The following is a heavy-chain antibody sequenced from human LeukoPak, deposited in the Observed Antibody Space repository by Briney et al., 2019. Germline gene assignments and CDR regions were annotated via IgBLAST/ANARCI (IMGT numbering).Heavy chain of an antibody. D-gene: IGHD1-26*01. J-gene: IGHJ4*02. CDR3: ARVWLLLTGFDY. V-gene: IGHV1-69*13. CDR2: IIPIFGTA. CDR1: GGTFSSYA. Sequence: GASVKVSCKASGGTFSSYAISWVRQAPRQGLEWMGGIIPIFGTANYAQKFQGRVTITADESTSTAYMELSSLRSEDTAVYYCARVWLLLTGFDYWGQGTLVTVSS.